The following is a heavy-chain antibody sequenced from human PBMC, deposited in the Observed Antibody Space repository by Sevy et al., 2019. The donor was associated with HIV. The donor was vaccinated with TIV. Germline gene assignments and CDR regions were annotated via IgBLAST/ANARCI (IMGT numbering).Heavy chain of an antibody. V-gene: IGHV4-39*01. CDR2: IYYSGST. D-gene: IGHD3-10*01. CDR3: ARREFRGVIS. CDR1: GGSISSSSYY. J-gene: IGHJ5*02. Sequence: ETLSLTCTVSGGSISSSSYYWGWIRQPPGKGLEWIGSIYYSGSTYYNPSLKSRVTISVDTSKNQFSLKLSSVTAADTAVYYCARREFRGVISWGQGTLVTVSS.